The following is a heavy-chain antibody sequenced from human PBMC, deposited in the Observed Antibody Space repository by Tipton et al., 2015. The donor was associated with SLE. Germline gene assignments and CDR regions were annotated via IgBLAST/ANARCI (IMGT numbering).Heavy chain of an antibody. V-gene: IGHV4-30-4*01. CDR3: ARVHSGYDYDY. D-gene: IGHD5-12*01. J-gene: IGHJ4*02. CDR2: IYYSGST. CDR1: GGSISSGDYY. Sequence: TLSLTCTVSGGSISSGDYYWGWIRQPPGKGLEWIGYIYYSGSTYYNPSLKSRVTISVDTSKTQFSLKLSSVTAADTAVYYCARVHSGYDYDYWGQGTLVTVSS.